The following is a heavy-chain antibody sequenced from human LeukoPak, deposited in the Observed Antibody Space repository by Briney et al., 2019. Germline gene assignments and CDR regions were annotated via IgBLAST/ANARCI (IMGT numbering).Heavy chain of an antibody. CDR2: MNPNSGNT. D-gene: IGHD3-22*01. CDR3: ARAKHSSGYYHDY. J-gene: IGHJ4*02. V-gene: IGHV1-8*01. CDR1: GCTFTSYD. Sequence: ASVKVSCKASGCTFTSYDINWVRQATGQGLEWMGWMNPNSGNTGYAQKFQGRVTMTRNTSISTAYMELSSLRSEDTAVYYCARAKHSSGYYHDYWGQGTLVTVSS.